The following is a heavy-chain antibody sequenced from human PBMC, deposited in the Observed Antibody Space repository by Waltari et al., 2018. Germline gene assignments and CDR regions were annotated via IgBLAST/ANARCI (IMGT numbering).Heavy chain of an antibody. CDR1: GYSISSGYY. CDR2: IYHSGST. CDR3: ARGDCTGGVCSNHYYYYMDV. Sequence: QVQLQESGPGLVKPSETLSLTCTVSGYSISSGYYWGWLRQPPGKGLEWIGSIYHSGSTYYNPSLKSRVTISVDTSKNQFSLKLSSVTAADTAVYYCARGDCTGGVCSNHYYYYMDVWGKGTTVTVSS. V-gene: IGHV4-38-2*02. J-gene: IGHJ6*03. D-gene: IGHD2-8*02.